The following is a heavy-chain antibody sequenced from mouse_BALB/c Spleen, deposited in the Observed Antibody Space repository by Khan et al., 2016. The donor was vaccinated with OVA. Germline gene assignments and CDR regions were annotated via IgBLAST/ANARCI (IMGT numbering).Heavy chain of an antibody. Sequence: VQLKESGPGLVRPSQSLSLTCSVTGYSITSGYLWNWIRQFPGNKLEWMGSIGHDGDNNYNPSLKNRISITRDTSKSQVLLKLNSVTAEDTATYYCSRILHVYYGTTYYAMDYWGQGTSVTVSS. D-gene: IGHD1-1*01. CDR3: SRILHVYYGTTYYAMDY. CDR1: GYSITSGYL. V-gene: IGHV3-6*02. CDR2: IGHDGDN. J-gene: IGHJ4*01.